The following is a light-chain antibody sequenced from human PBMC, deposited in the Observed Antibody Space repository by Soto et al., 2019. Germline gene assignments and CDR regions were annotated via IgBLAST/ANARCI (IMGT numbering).Light chain of an antibody. CDR3: QQYNSYSWT. J-gene: IGKJ1*01. CDR1: QSISSW. CDR2: KAS. Sequence: DIQMNQSPSTLSASEGDRVTITCRASQSISSWLAWYQQKPGKAPKLLIYKASTLKSGVPSRFSGSGSGTEFTLTISSLQPDDFATYYCQQYNSYSWTFGQGTKVDI. V-gene: IGKV1-5*03.